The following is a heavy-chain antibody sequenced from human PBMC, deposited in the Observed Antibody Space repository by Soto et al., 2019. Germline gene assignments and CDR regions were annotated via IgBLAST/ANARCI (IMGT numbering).Heavy chain of an antibody. CDR1: GGSVSSGSYY. D-gene: IGHD2-21*02. Sequence: QVQLQESGPGLVKPSETLSLTCTVSGGSVSSGSYYWSWIRQPPGKGREWIGYIYYSGSTNYNPSLKSRVTISVDTSTNQFSLKLSSVTAADTAVYYCARESVVTADNWFDPWGQGTLVTSPQ. CDR3: ARESVVTADNWFDP. V-gene: IGHV4-61*01. CDR2: IYYSGST. J-gene: IGHJ5*02.